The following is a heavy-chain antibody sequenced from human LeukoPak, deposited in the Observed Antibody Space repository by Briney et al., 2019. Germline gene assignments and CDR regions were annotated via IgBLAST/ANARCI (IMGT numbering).Heavy chain of an antibody. CDR1: GYIFINYH. D-gene: IGHD6-13*01. Sequence: ASVKVSCKASGYIFINYHMHWVRQAPGQGLEWMGIISPSGGDTRSAQKFQDRVTMTRDTSTSTVYMEVTSLRSEDTAVYYCARDSSNWSVDYWGQGTLDTVSS. J-gene: IGHJ4*02. CDR2: ISPSGGDT. CDR3: ARDSSNWSVDY. V-gene: IGHV1-46*01.